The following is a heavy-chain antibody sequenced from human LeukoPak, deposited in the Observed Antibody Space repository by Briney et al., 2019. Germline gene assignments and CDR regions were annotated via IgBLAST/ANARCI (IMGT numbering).Heavy chain of an antibody. V-gene: IGHV3-23*01. J-gene: IGHJ4*02. D-gene: IGHD5-12*01. CDR2: VSASGYNT. CDR3: AKDRGIVATYFDY. Sequence: GGSLRLSCAASGFTFISYAMNWVRQAPGKGLEWVSGVSASGYNTYYADSVKGRFTISRDNFKNTLYLQMNSLRADDTAVYYCAKDRGIVATYFDYWGQGTLVTVSS. CDR1: GFTFISYA.